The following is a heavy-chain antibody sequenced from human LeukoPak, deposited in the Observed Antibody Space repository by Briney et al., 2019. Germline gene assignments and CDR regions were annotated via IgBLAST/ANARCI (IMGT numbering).Heavy chain of an antibody. V-gene: IGHV4-30-4*01. CDR3: ARERLGYYDFWSGYDS. J-gene: IGHJ4*02. CDR1: GGSISSGDYY. D-gene: IGHD3-3*01. CDR2: IYYSGST. Sequence: PSETLSLTCTVSGGSISSGDYYWSWIRQPPGKGLEWIGYIYYSGSTYYNPSLKSRVTISVDTSKNQFSLKLSSVTAADTAVYYCARERLGYYDFWSGYDSWGQGTLVTVSS.